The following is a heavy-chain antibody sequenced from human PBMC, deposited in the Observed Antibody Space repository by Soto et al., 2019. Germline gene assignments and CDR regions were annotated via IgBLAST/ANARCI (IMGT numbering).Heavy chain of an antibody. CDR2: IYYSGST. V-gene: IGHV4-39*01. CDR3: ARPVGYCSGGSCYNWFDP. D-gene: IGHD2-15*01. CDR1: GGSISSSSYY. J-gene: IGHJ5*02. Sequence: SETLSLTCTVSGGSISSSSYYWGWIRQPPGKGLEWIGSIYYSGSTYYNPTLKSRVTISVDTSKNQFSLKLSSVTAADTAVYYCARPVGYCSGGSCYNWFDPWGQGTLVTVSS.